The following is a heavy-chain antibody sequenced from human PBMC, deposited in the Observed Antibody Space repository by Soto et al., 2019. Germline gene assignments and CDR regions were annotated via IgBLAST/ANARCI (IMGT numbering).Heavy chain of an antibody. CDR3: ARMGRGWELPFDY. J-gene: IGHJ4*02. CDR1: GYTFTSYA. CDR2: INAGNGNA. Sequence: QVQLVQSGAEVKKPGASVKVSCKASGYTFTSYAMHWVRQAPGQRLEWMGWINAGNGNAKYSQKFQGRVTITRDTSASTAYMELSSLRSEDTAVYYCARMGRGWELPFDYWGQGTLVTVSS. D-gene: IGHD2-15*01. V-gene: IGHV1-3*01.